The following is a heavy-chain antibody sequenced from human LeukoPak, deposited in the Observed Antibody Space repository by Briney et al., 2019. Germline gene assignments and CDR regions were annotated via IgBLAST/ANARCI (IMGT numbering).Heavy chain of an antibody. CDR2: IYSGGST. V-gene: IGHV3-66*01. CDR3: AKDLRGGYDFYYYYMDV. CDR1: EFSVGSNY. J-gene: IGHJ6*03. D-gene: IGHD5-12*01. Sequence: GGSLRLSCAASEFSVGSNYMTWVRQAPGKGLEWVSLIYSGGSTYYADSVKGRFTISRDNSKNTLYLQMNSLRAEDTAVYYCAKDLRGGYDFYYYYMDVWGKGTTVTVSS.